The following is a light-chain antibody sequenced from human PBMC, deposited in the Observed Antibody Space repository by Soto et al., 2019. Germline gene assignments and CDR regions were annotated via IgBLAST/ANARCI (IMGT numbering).Light chain of an antibody. J-gene: IGKJ5*01. CDR1: QDISNY. V-gene: IGKV1-33*01. Sequence: DIQMTQSPSSLSASVGDRVTITCQASQDISNYLDWFQQKPGQAPKLLIYYASNLETGVPSRFSGSGSGTHFTLTINTLQPEDIATYYCQQYDNLPLTFGGGTRLEI. CDR3: QQYDNLPLT. CDR2: YAS.